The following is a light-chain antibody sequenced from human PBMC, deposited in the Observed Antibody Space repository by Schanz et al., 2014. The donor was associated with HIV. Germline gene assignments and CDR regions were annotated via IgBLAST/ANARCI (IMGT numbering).Light chain of an antibody. V-gene: IGKV1-9*01. CDR2: AAS. J-gene: IGKJ1*01. CDR1: QTISSS. CDR3: QQYNNYPLT. Sequence: DIQLTQSPALLSASVGDRVTITCRASQTISSSLAWYQQRPGKAPKVLIYAASSLQRGAPSRFSGSGSGTEFTLTISSLQPEDFATYYCQQYNNYPLTFGLGTKVVIK.